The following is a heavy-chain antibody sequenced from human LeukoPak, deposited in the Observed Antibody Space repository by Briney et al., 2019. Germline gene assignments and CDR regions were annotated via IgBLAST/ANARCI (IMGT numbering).Heavy chain of an antibody. V-gene: IGHV3-7*01. J-gene: IGHJ5*02. CDR1: GFTFSSYW. Sequence: GGSLRLFCAASGFTFSSYWMSWVRQAPGKGLEWVANIKQDGSEKYYVDSVKGRFTISRDNAENSLYLQMNSLRAEDTAVYYCARDDCSSISCYHNWFDPWGQGTLVTVSS. D-gene: IGHD2-2*01. CDR3: ARDDCSSISCYHNWFDP. CDR2: IKQDGSEK.